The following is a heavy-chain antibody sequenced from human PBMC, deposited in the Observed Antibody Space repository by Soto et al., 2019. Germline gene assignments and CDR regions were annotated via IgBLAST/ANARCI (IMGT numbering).Heavy chain of an antibody. V-gene: IGHV1-69*13. J-gene: IGHJ6*02. CDR3: AVHAAGLPFYYYGMDV. D-gene: IGHD6-13*01. CDR1: GGTFSSYA. CDR2: IIPIFGTA. Sequence: SVKVSCKASGGTFSSYAISWVRQAPGQGLEWMGGIIPIFGTANYAQKFQGRVTITADESTSTAYVELSSLRSEDTAVYYCAVHAAGLPFYYYGMDVWGQGTTVTVSS.